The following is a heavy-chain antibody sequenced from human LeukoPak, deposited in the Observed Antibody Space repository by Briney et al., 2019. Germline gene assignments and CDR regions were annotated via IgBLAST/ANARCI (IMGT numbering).Heavy chain of an antibody. CDR1: GGTFSSYA. CDR2: IIPIFGTA. D-gene: IGHD2-2*01. Sequence: SVKVSCKASGGTFSSYAISWVRQAPGQGLEWMGGIIPIFGTANYAQKLQGRVTMTTDTSTSTAYMELRSLRSDDTAVYYCARVSAPIGYCSSTSCYAAFDIWGQGTMVTVSS. J-gene: IGHJ3*02. CDR3: ARVSAPIGYCSSTSCYAAFDI. V-gene: IGHV1-69*05.